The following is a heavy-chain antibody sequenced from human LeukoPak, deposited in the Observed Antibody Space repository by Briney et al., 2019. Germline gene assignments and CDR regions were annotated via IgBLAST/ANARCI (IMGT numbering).Heavy chain of an antibody. CDR2: INAGNGNI. J-gene: IGHJ6*02. CDR3: SRGYCSSTGCYMDV. CDR1: GHTSTTYA. V-gene: IGHV1-3*01. Sequence: VASVNVSCTASGHTSTTYAIHWVRQPPGQGLEWMGWINAGNGNIKYSQKLQGRVTITGDTSASKAYMELSSLRSEDTAVYYCSRGYCSSTGCYMDVWGQGTTVT. D-gene: IGHD2-2*01.